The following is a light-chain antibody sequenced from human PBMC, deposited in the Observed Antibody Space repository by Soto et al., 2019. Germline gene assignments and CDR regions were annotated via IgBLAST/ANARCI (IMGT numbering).Light chain of an antibody. V-gene: IGKV4-1*01. Sequence: DIVMTQSPDSLAVSLGERAAINCKSSQSVLYSSNNKNYLAWYQQKPGQPPKLLIYWASTRESGVPDRFSGSVSGTDFTLTISRLQAEDLAVYYFQQDYIPPRTFGQGTKVEVK. J-gene: IGKJ1*01. CDR2: WAS. CDR3: QQDYIPPRT. CDR1: QSVLYSSNNKNY.